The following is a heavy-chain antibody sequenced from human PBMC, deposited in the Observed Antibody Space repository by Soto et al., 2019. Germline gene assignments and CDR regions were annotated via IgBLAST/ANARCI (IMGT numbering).Heavy chain of an antibody. CDR3: AQHDWFDP. CDR2: MYSNGKT. Sequence: EVQLVESGVGLVQPGGSLRLSCAVSGISVSTHYMSWVRQAPGKGLEWVSVMYSNGKTYYADSVKGRFTISRDNLKNSLHLQMSSLRIEDTATYYCAQHDWFDPWGQGTLVTVSS. V-gene: IGHV3-66*04. J-gene: IGHJ5*02. CDR1: GISVSTHY.